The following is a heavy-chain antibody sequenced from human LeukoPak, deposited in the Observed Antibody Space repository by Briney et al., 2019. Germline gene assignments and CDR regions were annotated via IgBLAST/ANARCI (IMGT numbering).Heavy chain of an antibody. J-gene: IGHJ4*02. CDR3: AKCGLSRAGLDF. D-gene: IGHD5/OR15-5a*01. CDR1: EFTFSNYA. CDR2: ISGGGGST. V-gene: IGHV3-23*01. Sequence: GGSLRLSCAASEFTFSNYAMNWARQAPGKGLEWVSGISGGGGSTYYANSVKGRFTISRDNSKNTLYLQMNSLRAEDTAVYYSAKCGLSRAGLDFWGRGTLVTVSS.